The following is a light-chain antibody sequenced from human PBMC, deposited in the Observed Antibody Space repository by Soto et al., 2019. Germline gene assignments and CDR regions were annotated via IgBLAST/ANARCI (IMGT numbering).Light chain of an antibody. J-gene: IGLJ3*02. CDR2: GNS. V-gene: IGLV1-40*01. Sequence: QAVLTQTPSVSGAPGQRVTISCTGSSSNIGAGYDVHWYQQLPGTAPKLLIYGNSNRPSGVPDRFSGSKSGTSASLAITGLQAEYEADYYCQSYDSSLSGSVFGGGTKLTVL. CDR3: QSYDSSLSGSV. CDR1: SSNIGAGYD.